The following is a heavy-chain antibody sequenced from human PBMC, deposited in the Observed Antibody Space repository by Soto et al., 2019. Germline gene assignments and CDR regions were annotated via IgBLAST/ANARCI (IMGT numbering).Heavy chain of an antibody. D-gene: IGHD6-13*01. V-gene: IGHV3-33*01. Sequence: VQLVESGGGVVQPGRSLRLSCAASGFVYSTYAMHWVRLSPGKALEWVALIWNDGTKEYYVDSVKGRFTISRDNSQNTLNLQMDSLRAEDTAVYFCVRGIPSQYSSNWLYWYFDLWGRGTQVTVSS. J-gene: IGHJ2*01. CDR3: VRGIPSQYSSNWLYWYFDL. CDR2: IWNDGTKE. CDR1: GFVYSTYA.